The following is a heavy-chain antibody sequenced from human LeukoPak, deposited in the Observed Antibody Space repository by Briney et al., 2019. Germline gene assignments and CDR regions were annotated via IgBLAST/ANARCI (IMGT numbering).Heavy chain of an antibody. CDR2: IYYSGST. J-gene: IGHJ5*02. Sequence: SETLSLTCTVSGGSISSYYWSWIRQPPGKGLEWIGYIYYSGSTNYNPSLKSRVTMSVDKSKNQFSLKLSSVTAADTAVYYCARDVVAATNWFDPWGQGTLVTVSS. CDR3: ARDVVAATNWFDP. CDR1: GGSISSYY. V-gene: IGHV4-59*12. D-gene: IGHD2-15*01.